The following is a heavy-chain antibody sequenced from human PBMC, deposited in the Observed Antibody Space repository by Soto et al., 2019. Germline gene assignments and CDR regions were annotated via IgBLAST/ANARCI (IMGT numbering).Heavy chain of an antibody. D-gene: IGHD3-10*01. CDR1: GYSFTNYW. CDR3: ARHSAGYYSSGAAGALDV. CDR2: VFPGDSGT. V-gene: IGHV5-51*01. J-gene: IGHJ6*02. Sequence: PGESLKISCKGSGYSFTNYWIAWVRQVPGTGLEWMGIVFPGDSGTKYSPSFQGQVTFSADKSISTAYLQLSSLKASDTAIYYCARHSAGYYSSGAAGALDVWGQGTMVTVSS.